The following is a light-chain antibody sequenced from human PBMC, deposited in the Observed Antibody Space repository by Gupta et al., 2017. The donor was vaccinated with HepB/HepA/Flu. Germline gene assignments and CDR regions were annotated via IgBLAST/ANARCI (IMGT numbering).Light chain of an antibody. CDR3: QQYIDWPLVT. Sequence: EIVMTQSPATLSVSPGERVTLSCRASQSFTSYLAWYQRRPGQAPRVLIYGATTRATGVPARFSGSGSGTEFTLTISSLQSEDFAVYYCQQYIDWPLVTFGGGTKVEIK. V-gene: IGKV3-15*01. CDR2: GAT. CDR1: QSFTSY. J-gene: IGKJ4*01.